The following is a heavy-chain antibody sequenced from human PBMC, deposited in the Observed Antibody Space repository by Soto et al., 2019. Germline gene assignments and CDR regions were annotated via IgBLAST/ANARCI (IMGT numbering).Heavy chain of an antibody. J-gene: IGHJ6*02. CDR2: ILPMFGAV. CDR1: GGTSSNFV. Sequence: QMRLVQSGAEVKNSGSSVKVSCKASGGTSSNFVITWVRQVPGQGLEWLGGILPMFGAVKYAQKFQDRLTSTADRSTNTASMELGSLRSEDTAVYYCARPTRSGYDRGDSYDHTMDVWGHGTTVKVS. CDR3: ARPTRSGYDRGDSYDHTMDV. D-gene: IGHD3-3*01. V-gene: IGHV1-69*06.